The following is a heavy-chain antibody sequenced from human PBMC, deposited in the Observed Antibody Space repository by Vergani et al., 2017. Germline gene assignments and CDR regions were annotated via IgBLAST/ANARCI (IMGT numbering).Heavy chain of an antibody. D-gene: IGHD3-22*01. CDR1: GGSFSGYY. Sequence: VQLQQWGAGLLKPSETLSLTCAVYGGSFSGYYWSWIRQPPGKGLEWIGEINHSGSTNYNPSLKSRVTISVDTSKNQFSLKLSSVTAADTAVYYCARVRRDDSSGYYYYYGMDVWGQGTTVTVSS. J-gene: IGHJ6*02. V-gene: IGHV4-34*01. CDR2: INHSGST. CDR3: ARVRRDDSSGYYYYYGMDV.